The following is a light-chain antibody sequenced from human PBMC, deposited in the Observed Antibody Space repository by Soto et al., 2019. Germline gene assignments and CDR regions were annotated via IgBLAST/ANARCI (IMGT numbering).Light chain of an antibody. J-gene: IGLJ1*01. Sequence: QSVLTQPASVSGSPGQSITISCTGSSSDVDGYNCVSWYQQHPGKAPKLMIYEVSNRPSGVSNRFSGSKSGNTASLTISGLQAEDEADYYCSSYTISSTLYVFGTGTKVTVL. CDR3: SSYTISSTLYV. CDR2: EVS. V-gene: IGLV2-14*01. CDR1: SSDVDGYNC.